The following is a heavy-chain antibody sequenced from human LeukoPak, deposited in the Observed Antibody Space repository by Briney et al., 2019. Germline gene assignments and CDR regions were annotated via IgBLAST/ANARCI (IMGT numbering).Heavy chain of an antibody. V-gene: IGHV3-21*01. CDR3: ASFGYCSGGSCFDP. Sequence: PGGSLRLSCAASGFTFSSYSMNWVRQAPGKGLEWVSSISSSSSYIYYADSVKGRFTISRDNAKNSLYLQMNSLRAEDTAVYYCASFGYCSGGSCFDPWGQGTLVTVSS. D-gene: IGHD2-15*01. CDR2: ISSSSSYI. CDR1: GFTFSSYS. J-gene: IGHJ5*02.